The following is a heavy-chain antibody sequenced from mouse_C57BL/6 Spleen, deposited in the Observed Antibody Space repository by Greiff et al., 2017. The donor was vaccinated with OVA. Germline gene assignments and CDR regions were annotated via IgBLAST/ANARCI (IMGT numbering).Heavy chain of an antibody. D-gene: IGHD1-1*01. Sequence: QVQLQQSGAELVKPGASVKISCKASGYAFSSYWMNWVKQRPGKGLEWIGQIYPGDGDTNYNGKFKGKATLTAAKSSSTAYMQLSCLTSEDSAVYFCARPYYYGSTNWYFDVWGTGTTVTVSS. CDR1: GYAFSSYW. V-gene: IGHV1-80*01. CDR3: ARPYYYGSTNWYFDV. CDR2: IYPGDGDT. J-gene: IGHJ1*03.